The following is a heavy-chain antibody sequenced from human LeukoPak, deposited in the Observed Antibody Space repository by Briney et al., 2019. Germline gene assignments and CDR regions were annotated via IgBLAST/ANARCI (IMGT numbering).Heavy chain of an antibody. CDR3: ARSRYCSGGSCYTHYGMDV. D-gene: IGHD2-15*01. CDR2: IYYSASN. J-gene: IGHJ6*02. Sequence: SKTLALTCTVPGGSISSYYWSWIRQPPGKGLGWFGYIYYSASNNYNPSLKSRVTISVDTSKNQFSLKLSSVTAADTAVYYCARSRYCSGGSCYTHYGMDVWGQGTTVTVSS. V-gene: IGHV4-59*08. CDR1: GGSISSYY.